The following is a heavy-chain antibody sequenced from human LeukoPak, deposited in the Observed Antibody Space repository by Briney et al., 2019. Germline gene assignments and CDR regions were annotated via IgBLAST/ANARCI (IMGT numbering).Heavy chain of an antibody. D-gene: IGHD6-13*01. V-gene: IGHV3-23*01. CDR2: ISGSGGST. J-gene: IGHJ1*01. CDR1: GFTVSSNY. Sequence: GGSLRLSCAASGFTVSSNYMSWVRQAPGKGLEWVSAISGSGGSTYYADSVKGRFTISRDNSKNTLYLQMNSLRAEDTAVYYCAKDHPSSWYPLYFQHWGQGTLVTVSS. CDR3: AKDHPSSWYPLYFQH.